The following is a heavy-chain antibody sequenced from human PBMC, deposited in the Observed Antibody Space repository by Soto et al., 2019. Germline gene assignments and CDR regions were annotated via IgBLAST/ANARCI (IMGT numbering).Heavy chain of an antibody. Sequence: PGNTTQTVAMTCTFSGFSLSTSEMCVSWIRQPPGKALEWLALIDWDDDKYYSTSLKTRLTISKDTSKNQVVLTMSNMDPVDTATYYCARIPKIAAAGSYFRYVMAVSGQGPTVTAS. CDR3: ARIPKIAAAGSYFRYVMAV. D-gene: IGHD6-13*01. CDR1: GFSLSTSEMC. V-gene: IGHV2-70*01. J-gene: IGHJ6*02. CDR2: IDWDDDK.